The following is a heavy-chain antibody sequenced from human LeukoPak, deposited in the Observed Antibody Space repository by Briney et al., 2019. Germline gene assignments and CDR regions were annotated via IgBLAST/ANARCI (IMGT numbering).Heavy chain of an antibody. J-gene: IGHJ4*02. CDR1: GYSISSGYY. V-gene: IGHV4-38-2*01. CDR3: ARLLSDPDY. CDR2: IYHSGST. D-gene: IGHD1-26*01. Sequence: PSETLSLTCAVSGYSISSGYYWGCIRQPPGKGLEWIGSIYHSGSTYYNPSLKSRVTISVDTSKNQFSLKLSSVTAADTAVYYCARLLSDPDYWGQGTLVTVSS.